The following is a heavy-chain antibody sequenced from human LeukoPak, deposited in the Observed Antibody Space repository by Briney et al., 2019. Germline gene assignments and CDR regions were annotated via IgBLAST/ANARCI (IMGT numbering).Heavy chain of an antibody. Sequence: GGSLRLSCAASGFTFSSYGMHWVRQAPGKGLEWVAVIWYDGSNKYYADSVKGRFTISRDNSKNTLYLQMNSLGAEDTAVYYCAREAVLYSYGRADAFDIWGQGTMVTVSS. CDR2: IWYDGSNK. V-gene: IGHV3-33*01. J-gene: IGHJ3*02. CDR3: AREAVLYSYGRADAFDI. D-gene: IGHD5-18*01. CDR1: GFTFSSYG.